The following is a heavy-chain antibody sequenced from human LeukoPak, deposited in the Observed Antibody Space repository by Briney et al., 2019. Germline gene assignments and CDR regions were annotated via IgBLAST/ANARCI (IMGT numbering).Heavy chain of an antibody. Sequence: SETLSLTCTVAGGSISSYYWSWIRQPPRKGLEWIGYIYYSGSTNYNPSLKCRVTISVDTSKNQFSLKLSSVTAADTAVYYCARAVWQPGDWYFDLWGRGTLVTVSS. J-gene: IGHJ2*01. V-gene: IGHV4-59*01. CDR3: ARAVWQPGDWYFDL. CDR2: IYYSGST. CDR1: GGSISSYY. D-gene: IGHD3-10*01.